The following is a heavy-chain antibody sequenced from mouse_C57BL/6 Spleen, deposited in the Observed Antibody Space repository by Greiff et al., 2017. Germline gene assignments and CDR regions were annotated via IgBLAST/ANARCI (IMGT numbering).Heavy chain of an antibody. CDR3: TSNYAYAMDY. CDR1: GYTFTDYE. CDR2: IDPETGGT. J-gene: IGHJ4*01. D-gene: IGHD2-1*01. V-gene: IGHV1-15*01. Sequence: VQLQQSGAELVRPGASVTLSCKASGYTFTDYEMHWVKQTPVHGLEWIGAIDPETGGTAYNQKFKGKAILTADKSSSTAYMELRSLTSEDSAVYYCTSNYAYAMDYWGQGTSVTVSS.